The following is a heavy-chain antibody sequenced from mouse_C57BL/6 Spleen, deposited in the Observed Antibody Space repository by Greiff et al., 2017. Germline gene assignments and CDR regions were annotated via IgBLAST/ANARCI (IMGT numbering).Heavy chain of an antibody. CDR1: GYSFTGYY. CDR3: ARRGAYYIV. CDR2: INPSTGGT. D-gene: IGHD2-12*01. J-gene: IGHJ1*03. V-gene: IGHV1-42*01. Sequence: EVQLVESGPELVKPGASVKISCKASGYSFTGYYMNWVKQSPEKSLEWIGEINPSTGGTTYNQKFKAKATLTVDKSSSTAYMQLKSLTSEDSAVYYCARRGAYYIVWGTGTTVTVSS.